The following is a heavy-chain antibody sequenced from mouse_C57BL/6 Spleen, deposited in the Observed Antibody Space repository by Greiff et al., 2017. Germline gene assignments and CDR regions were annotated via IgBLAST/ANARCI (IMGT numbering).Heavy chain of an antibody. V-gene: IGHV5-6*01. CDR1: GFTFSSYG. J-gene: IGHJ4*01. Sequence: EVQVVESGGDLVKPGGSLKLSCAASGFTFSSYGMSWVRQTPDKRLEWVATISSGGSYTYYPDSVKGRFTISRDNAKNTLYLQMSSLKSEDTAMYYCARGSREGHYYAMDYWGQGTSVTVSS. CDR3: ARGSREGHYYAMDY. D-gene: IGHD1-1*01. CDR2: ISSGGSYT.